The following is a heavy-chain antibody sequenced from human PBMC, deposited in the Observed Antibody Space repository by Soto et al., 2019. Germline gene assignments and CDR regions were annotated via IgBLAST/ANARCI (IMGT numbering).Heavy chain of an antibody. CDR2: ISTYNGNT. D-gene: IGHD3-22*01. CDR3: ARGPTDYYDNSGDYFLDY. J-gene: IGHJ4*02. CDR1: GYTFTTYG. V-gene: IGHV1-18*01. Sequence: QVQLVQSGAEVNKPGASVKVSCKASGYTFTTYGMSWVRQAPGQGLDWMGWISTYNGNTKYAERLQGRVTMTTDTTTSTAYMELRRLRSDDTAVYYCARGPTDYYDNSGDYFLDYWGQGTLVTVSS.